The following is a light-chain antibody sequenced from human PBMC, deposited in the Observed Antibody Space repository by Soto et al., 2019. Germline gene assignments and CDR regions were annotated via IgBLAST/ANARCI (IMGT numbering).Light chain of an antibody. CDR1: SSDVGGYNH. CDR3: SSFTSTSTNYV. Sequence: QSALTQPASVSGSPGQSITISCTGTSSDVGGYNHVSWYQQHPGKAPKLMISDVSNRPSGVSNRFSGSKSGNTASLTISGLQPEDEADYYCSSFTSTSTNYVFVTGTKLTVL. J-gene: IGLJ1*01. V-gene: IGLV2-14*01. CDR2: DVS.